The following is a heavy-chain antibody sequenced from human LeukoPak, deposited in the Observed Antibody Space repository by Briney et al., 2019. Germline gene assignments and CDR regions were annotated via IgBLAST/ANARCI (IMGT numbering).Heavy chain of an antibody. J-gene: IGHJ4*02. D-gene: IGHD1-1*01. Sequence: ASVKVSCKASGYTFTGYYMHLVRQAPGQGLEGRGWINPNSGGTNYAHKFQGRVTMNRDKSISTAYMELSRLRSDDTAVYSCASTGTRRGYFDYWGQGTLVTVSS. CDR2: INPNSGGT. V-gene: IGHV1-2*07. CDR3: ASTGTRRGYFDY. CDR1: GYTFTGYY.